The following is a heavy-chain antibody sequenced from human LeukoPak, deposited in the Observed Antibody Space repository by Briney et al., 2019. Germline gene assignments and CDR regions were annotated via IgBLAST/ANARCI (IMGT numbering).Heavy chain of an antibody. D-gene: IGHD5-18*01. CDR1: GGSFSGYY. V-gene: IGHV4-34*01. J-gene: IGHJ4*02. CDR3: ARGGDTAVND. CDR2: INHSGST. Sequence: PSETLSLTCAVYGGSFSGYYWSWTRQPPGKGLEWIGEINHSGSTNYNPSLKSRVTISVDTSKNQFSLKLSSVTAADTAVYYCARGGDTAVNDWGQGILVTVSS.